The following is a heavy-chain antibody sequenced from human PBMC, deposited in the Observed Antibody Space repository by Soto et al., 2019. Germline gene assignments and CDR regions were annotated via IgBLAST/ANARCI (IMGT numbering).Heavy chain of an antibody. D-gene: IGHD3-9*01. CDR1: GFTFSSYA. V-gene: IGHV3-23*01. Sequence: PGGSLRLSCAASGFTFSSYAMSWVRQAPGKGLEWVSAISGDGSSTYFADSGKGRFTISRDNSKNTLYLQMNSLRAEDTAVYYCAKDWEFDWPNYYFDYWGQGTLVIVSS. CDR2: ISGDGSST. CDR3: AKDWEFDWPNYYFDY. J-gene: IGHJ4*02.